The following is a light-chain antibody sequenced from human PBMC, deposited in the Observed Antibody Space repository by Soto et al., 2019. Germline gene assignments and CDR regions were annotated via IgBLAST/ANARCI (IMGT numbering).Light chain of an antibody. CDR2: EVN. CDR1: SNDVGYYDY. CDR3: SSYAGSNNFV. J-gene: IGLJ1*01. Sequence: QSALTQPPSASGSPGQSVTISCTGTSNDVGYYDYVSWYQQYPGKAPKLMIYEVNKRPSGVPDRFSGSKSGNTAFLTVSGLRAEDEAEYHCSSYAGSNNFVFXTGTKVTVL. V-gene: IGLV2-8*01.